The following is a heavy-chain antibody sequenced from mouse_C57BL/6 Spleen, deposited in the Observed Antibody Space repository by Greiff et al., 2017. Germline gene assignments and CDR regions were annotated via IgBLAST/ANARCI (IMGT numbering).Heavy chain of an antibody. J-gene: IGHJ2*01. CDR3: ARSENYYGSSYVDY. CDR2: IYPGSGNT. D-gene: IGHD1-1*01. CDR1: GYTFTDYY. Sequence: VQLQQSGAELVRPGASVKLSCKASGYTFTDYYINWVKQRPGQGLEWIARIYPGSGNTYYNEKFKGKATLTAEKSSSTAYMQLSSLTSEDSAVYFCARSENYYGSSYVDYWGQGTTLTVSS. V-gene: IGHV1-76*01.